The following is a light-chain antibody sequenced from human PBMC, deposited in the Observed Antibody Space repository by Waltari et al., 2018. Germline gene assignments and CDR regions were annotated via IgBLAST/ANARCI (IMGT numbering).Light chain of an antibody. J-gene: IGLJ1*01. V-gene: IGLV1-36*01. CDR3: AAWDDSLNGQV. Sequence: QSVLTQPPSVSGAPRERVTISCSGSSSNLGNNVVNWYQQLPGKAPKLLIYYDDLVPSGVSDRFSGSKSGTSASLAITGLQSDDEADYYCAAWDDSLNGQVFGTGTKVTVL. CDR1: SSNLGNNV. CDR2: YDD.